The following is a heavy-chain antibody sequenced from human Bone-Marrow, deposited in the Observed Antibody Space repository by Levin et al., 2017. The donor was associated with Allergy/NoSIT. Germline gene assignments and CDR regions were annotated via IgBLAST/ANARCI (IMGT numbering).Heavy chain of an antibody. CDR1: GYTFTSYG. V-gene: IGHV1-18*01. CDR2: ISAYNGHT. Sequence: PPASVKVSCKASGYTFTSYGISWVRQAPGQGLEWMGWISAYNGHTKFSQKFQGRLTMATDASTSTAYMELKSLRSDDTAVYYCARDPLNPDFWGQGSLVIVSS. J-gene: IGHJ4*02. CDR3: ARDPLNPDF.